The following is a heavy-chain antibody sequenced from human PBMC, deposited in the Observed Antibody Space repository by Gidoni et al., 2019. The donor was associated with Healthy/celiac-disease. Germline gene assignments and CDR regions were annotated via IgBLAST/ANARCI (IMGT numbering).Heavy chain of an antibody. CDR1: GFPFSDYY. J-gene: IGHJ3*02. CDR3: ARDRHWYAAAFDI. V-gene: IGHV3-11*05. CDR2: ISSSSSYT. D-gene: IGHD6-13*01. Sequence: QVQLVESGGGLVKPGGSLRLSCAASGFPFSDYYMSWIRQAPGKGLEWVSYISSSSSYTNYADSVKGRFTITRDNAKNSLYLQMNSLRTEDTAVYYCARDRHWYAAAFDIWGQGTMVTVSS.